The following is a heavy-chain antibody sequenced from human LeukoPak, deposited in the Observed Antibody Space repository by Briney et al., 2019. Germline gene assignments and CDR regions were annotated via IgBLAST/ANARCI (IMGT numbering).Heavy chain of an antibody. J-gene: IGHJ4*02. V-gene: IGHV3-74*01. D-gene: IGHD6-13*01. CDR1: GFTFSRYW. CDR2: INTDGSTT. CDR3: ARGVSGGFDY. Sequence: GGSLRLSCAASGFTFSRYWMNWVRQAPGKGLVWVSRINTDGSTTSYAGSVRGRFTISRDNAKNTLYVQMSSLRVEDTAVYYCARGVSGGFDYGGQGTLVAVSS.